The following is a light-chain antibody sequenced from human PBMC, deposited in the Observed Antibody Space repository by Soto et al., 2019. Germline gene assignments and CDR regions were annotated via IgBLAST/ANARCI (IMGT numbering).Light chain of an antibody. J-gene: IGKJ5*01. Sequence: EIVMTQSPATLSVSPGERATLSCRASHSVSSNLAWYQQKPGQAPRLLIYGASTRATGIPARFSGSGSGTEFTLTISSLQAEDVAVYYCQQYSNWPPAITFGQGTRLEIK. CDR3: QQYSNWPPAIT. CDR1: HSVSSN. V-gene: IGKV3-15*01. CDR2: GAS.